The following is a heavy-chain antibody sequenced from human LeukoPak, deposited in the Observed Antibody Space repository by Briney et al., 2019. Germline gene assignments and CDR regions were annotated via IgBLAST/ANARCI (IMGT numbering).Heavy chain of an antibody. J-gene: IGHJ4*02. V-gene: IGHV4-30-2*01. D-gene: IGHD3-22*01. Sequence: SETLSLTCTVSGGSISSGGYYWSWIRQPPGKGLEWIGYIYHSGSTYYNPSLKSRVTISVDTSKNQFSLKLSSVTAADTAVYYCASRDYYDSSGFDWGQGTLVTVSS. CDR1: GGSISSGGYY. CDR3: ASRDYYDSSGFD. CDR2: IYHSGST.